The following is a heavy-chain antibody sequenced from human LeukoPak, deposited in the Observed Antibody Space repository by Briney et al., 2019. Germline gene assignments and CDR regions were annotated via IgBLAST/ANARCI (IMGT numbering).Heavy chain of an antibody. CDR1: GFTFRSYS. CDR3: ARDDSYGLDAFDI. CDR2: ISSSSSTI. D-gene: IGHD5-18*01. J-gene: IGHJ3*02. V-gene: IGHV3-48*01. Sequence: GGSLRLSCTASGFTFRSYSMNWVRQAPGKGLEWVSYISSSSSTIYYADSVKGRFTISRDNAKNSLYLQMNSLRAEDTAVYYCARDDSYGLDAFDIWGQGTMVTVSS.